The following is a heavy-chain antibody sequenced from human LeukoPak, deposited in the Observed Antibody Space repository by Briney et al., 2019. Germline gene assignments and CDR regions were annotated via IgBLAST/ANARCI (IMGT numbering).Heavy chain of an antibody. CDR3: ARATDSNGWLFDY. CDR1: GGSISSYY. CDR2: INYSGST. D-gene: IGHD6-19*01. V-gene: IGHV4-59*01. J-gene: IGHJ4*02. Sequence: SETLSLTCTVSGGSISSYYWSWIRQPPGKGLEWIGYINYSGSTNYNPSLKSRVTISVDTSRNQLSLKLTSVTAADTAVYYCARATDSNGWLFDYWGQGALVSVSS.